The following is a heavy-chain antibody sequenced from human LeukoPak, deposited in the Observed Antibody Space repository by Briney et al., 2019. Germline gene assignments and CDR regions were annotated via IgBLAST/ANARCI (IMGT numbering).Heavy chain of an antibody. V-gene: IGHV3-21*01. J-gene: IGHJ4*02. CDR1: GFTFSSYS. Sequence: GGSLRLSCAASGFTFSSYSMNWVRQAPGKGPEWVSSISSSSSYIYYADSVKGRFTISRDNAKNSLYLQMNSLRAEDTAVYYCARDYYDSSGIDDYWGQGTLVTVSS. D-gene: IGHD3-22*01. CDR3: ARDYYDSSGIDDY. CDR2: ISSSSSYI.